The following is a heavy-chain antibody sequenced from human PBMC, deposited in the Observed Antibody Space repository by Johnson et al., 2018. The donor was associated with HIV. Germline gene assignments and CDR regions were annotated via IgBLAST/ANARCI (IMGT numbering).Heavy chain of an antibody. Sequence: QVQLVESGGGVVQPGRSLRLSCAASGFTFSNYGMHWVRQAPGKGLEWVAFIRYDGSNKYYADSVKGRFTISRDNSKSTLYLQMNSLRAEDTAVYYCAKVAVATAAGGVALDIWGPGTMVIVSS. CDR1: GFTFSNYG. CDR3: AKVAVATAAGGVALDI. J-gene: IGHJ3*02. D-gene: IGHD6-13*01. CDR2: IRYDGSNK. V-gene: IGHV3-30*02.